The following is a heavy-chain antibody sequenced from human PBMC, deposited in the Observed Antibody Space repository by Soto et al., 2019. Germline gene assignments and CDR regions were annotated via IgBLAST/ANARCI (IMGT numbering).Heavy chain of an antibody. D-gene: IGHD4-17*01. CDR1: GGSISSSSYY. J-gene: IGHJ4*02. CDR3: ARRYGPGFDY. CDR2: IYYSGST. Sequence: SATLSLTCTVSGGSISSSSYYWGWIRQPPGKGLEWIGYIYYSGSTNYNPSLKSRVTISVDTSKNQFSLKLSSVTAADTAVYYCARRYGPGFDYWGQGTLVTVSS. V-gene: IGHV4-61*05.